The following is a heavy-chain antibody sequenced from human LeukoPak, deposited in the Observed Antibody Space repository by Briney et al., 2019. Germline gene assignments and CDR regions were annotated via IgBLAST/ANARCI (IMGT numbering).Heavy chain of an antibody. CDR2: ISDSGST. CDR1: GGSIRSYF. J-gene: IGHJ5*02. D-gene: IGHD3-10*01. V-gene: IGHV4-59*08. Sequence: SETLSLTGTVSGGSIRSYFWSWIRQPPGKRLEWLAYISDSGSTNYNPSLKSRVTISVDTSTNQFSLRLSSVTAADTAVYYCARQMSGWFDPWGQGTLVTVSS. CDR3: ARQMSGWFDP.